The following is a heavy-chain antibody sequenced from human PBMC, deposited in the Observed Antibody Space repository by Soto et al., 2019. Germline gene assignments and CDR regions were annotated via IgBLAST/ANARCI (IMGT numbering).Heavy chain of an antibody. D-gene: IGHD7-27*01. CDR3: ARDKAWAFDY. CDR1: GFTFSSYS. CDR2: IFVTGGTI. V-gene: IGHV3-48*03. Sequence: EVQLVESGGGSVQPGGSLRLSCVASGFTFSSYSMVWVRQAPGKGLEWVSYIFVTGGTIYYADSVKGRFTVSRDNAKNSLFLLMSSLRAEDTAVYYCARDKAWAFDYWGQGTQVTVSS. J-gene: IGHJ4*02.